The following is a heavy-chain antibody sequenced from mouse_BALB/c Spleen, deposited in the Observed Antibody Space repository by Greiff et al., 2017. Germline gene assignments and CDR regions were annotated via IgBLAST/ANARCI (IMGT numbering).Heavy chain of an antibody. J-gene: IGHJ4*01. CDR1: GFNLKDYY. CDR3: NAWGGNYFPFDY. Sequence: VQLQQPGAELVRSGASVKLSCTASGFNLKDYYMHWVKQRPEQGLEWIGWIDPENGDTEYAPKFQGKATMTADTSSNTAYLQLSSLTSEDTAVYYCNAWGGNYFPFDYWGQGTSVTVSS. D-gene: IGHD2-1*01. CDR2: IDPENGDT. V-gene: IGHV14-4*02.